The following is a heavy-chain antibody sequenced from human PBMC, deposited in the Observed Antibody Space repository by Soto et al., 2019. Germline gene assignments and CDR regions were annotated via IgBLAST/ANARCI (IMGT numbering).Heavy chain of an antibody. CDR3: ARREVLWFGDYYYYGMDV. Sequence: PSETLSLTCAVSGGSISSGGYSWSWIRQPPGKGLEWIGEINHSGSTNYNPSLKSRVTISVDTSKNQFSLKLSSVTAADTAVYYCARREVLWFGDYYYYGMDVWGQGTTVTVSS. J-gene: IGHJ6*02. V-gene: IGHV4-30-2*01. CDR1: GGSISSGGYS. CDR2: INHSGST. D-gene: IGHD3-10*01.